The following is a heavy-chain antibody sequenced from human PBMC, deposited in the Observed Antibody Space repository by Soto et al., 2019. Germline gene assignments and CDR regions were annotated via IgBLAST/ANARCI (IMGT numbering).Heavy chain of an antibody. CDR2: ISGSGGST. V-gene: IGHV3-23*01. CDR1: GFTFSSYA. CDR3: ARRGSGSHYDY. D-gene: IGHD1-26*01. Sequence: EVQLLESGGGLVQPGGSLRLSCAASGFTFSSYAMRWVRQAPVKGLEWVSAISGSGGSTYYADSVKGRFTISRDNSKNTPYLQMNSLRAEDTAVYYCARRGSGSHYDYWGQGTLVTVSS. J-gene: IGHJ4*02.